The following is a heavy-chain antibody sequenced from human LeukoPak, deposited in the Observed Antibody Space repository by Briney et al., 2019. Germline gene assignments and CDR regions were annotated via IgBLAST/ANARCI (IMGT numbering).Heavy chain of an antibody. V-gene: IGHV1-2*02. D-gene: IGHD2-2*01. CDR1: GYTFTGYY. CDR2: INPNSGGT. J-gene: IGHJ6*03. Sequence: ASVKVSCKASGYTFTGYYMHWVRQAPGQGLEWMGWINPNSGGTNYAQKFQGRVTMTRDTSISTAYMELSRLRSDDTAVYYCARVVMVGYCSSTSCYAGGPMDVWGKGTTVTVSS. CDR3: ARVVMVGYCSSTSCYAGGPMDV.